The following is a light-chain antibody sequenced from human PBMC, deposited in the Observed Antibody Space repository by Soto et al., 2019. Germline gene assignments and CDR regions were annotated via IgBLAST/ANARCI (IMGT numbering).Light chain of an antibody. CDR1: QSVSSSY. V-gene: IGKV3-20*01. CDR3: QQYGTSRA. J-gene: IGKJ1*01. Sequence: EIVLTQSPGTPSLSPGEKATLSCRASQSVSSSYLAWYQQKPGQAPRLLIYGASSRATGIADRFSGSGSGTDFTLTISRLEPEDFAVYYCQQYGTSRAFGQGTKVETK. CDR2: GAS.